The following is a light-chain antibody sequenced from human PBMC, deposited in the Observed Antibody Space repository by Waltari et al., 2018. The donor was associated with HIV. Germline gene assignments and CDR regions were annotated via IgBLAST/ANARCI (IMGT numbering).Light chain of an antibody. V-gene: IGLV1-47*01. Sequence: QSVVTQPPSASGTPGQTISISCSGDTSNRGGNFVYWYQQRPGTAPRLLLYRNDQRPSGVPDRFSGSKSATSASLAISGLRSEDEADYHCSTWDNSLSHWVFGGGTKVTVL. CDR3: STWDNSLSHWV. J-gene: IGLJ3*02. CDR2: RND. CDR1: TSNRGGNF.